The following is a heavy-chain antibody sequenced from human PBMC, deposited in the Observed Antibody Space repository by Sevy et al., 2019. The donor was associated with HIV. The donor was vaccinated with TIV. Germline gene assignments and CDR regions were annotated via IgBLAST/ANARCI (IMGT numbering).Heavy chain of an antibody. CDR2: ISAYSGDI. J-gene: IGHJ4*02. V-gene: IGHV1-18*04. CDR3: ARDSGIAVVGSFDY. CDR1: GYTFNMYG. Sequence: ASVKVSCKASGYTFNMYGISWVRQAPGQGLEWMGWISAYSGDIEYRQMFRGRVTLTTDTSTNTAYMELRRLTSDDTAVYYCARDSGIAVVGSFDYWGQGTLVTVSS. D-gene: IGHD6-19*01.